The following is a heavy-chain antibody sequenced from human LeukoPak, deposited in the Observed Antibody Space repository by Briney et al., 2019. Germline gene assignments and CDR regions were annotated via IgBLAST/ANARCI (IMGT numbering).Heavy chain of an antibody. CDR1: GGSFRTFA. Sequence: SVKVSCKASGGSFRTFAISWVRQAPGQGLDWMGGIIPLFSKVDYARKFQGRLTIAADTSTNTVYMELNSLRSEDTAVYYCARESGHHTVKYDRSGYDAFDMWGQGAVVTVSS. CDR2: IIPLFSKV. J-gene: IGHJ3*02. D-gene: IGHD3-22*01. V-gene: IGHV1-69*06. CDR3: ARESGHHTVKYDRSGYDAFDM.